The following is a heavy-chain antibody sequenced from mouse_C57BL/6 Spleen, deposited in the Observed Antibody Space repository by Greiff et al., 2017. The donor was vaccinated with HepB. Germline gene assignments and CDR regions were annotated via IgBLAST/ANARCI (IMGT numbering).Heavy chain of an antibody. CDR2: ISSGSSTI. Sequence: EVMLVESGGGLVKPGGSLKLSCAASGFTFSDYGMHWVRQAPEKGLEWVAYISSGSSTIYYADTVKGRFTISRDNAKNTLFLQITSLRSEDTAMYYCAIITTVVATSYYFDYWGQGTTLTVSS. D-gene: IGHD1-1*01. J-gene: IGHJ2*01. CDR1: GFTFSDYG. CDR3: AIITTVVATSYYFDY. V-gene: IGHV5-17*01.